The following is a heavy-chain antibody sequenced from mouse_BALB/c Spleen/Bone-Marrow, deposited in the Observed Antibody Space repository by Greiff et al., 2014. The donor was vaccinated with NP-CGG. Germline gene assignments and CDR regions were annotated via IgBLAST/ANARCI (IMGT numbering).Heavy chain of an antibody. CDR1: GFTFSSYG. CDR2: ISSGGSYT. V-gene: IGHV5-6*01. D-gene: IGHD2-4*01. CDR3: ARQTYYDYDGYFDY. Sequence: EVQLQQSGGDLVKPGGSLELSCAASGFTFSSYGMSWVRQTPDKRLELVATISSGGSYTYYPDSVKGRFTISRDNAKNTLYLQMSSMKSEDTAKYYCARQTYYDYDGYFDYWGQGTTLTVSS. J-gene: IGHJ2*01.